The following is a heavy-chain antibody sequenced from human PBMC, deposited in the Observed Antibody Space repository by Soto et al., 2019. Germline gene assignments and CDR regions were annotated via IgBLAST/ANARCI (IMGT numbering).Heavy chain of an antibody. V-gene: IGHV1-18*01. D-gene: IGHD3-16*01. CDR1: GYTFTNFG. CDR3: ARGGTPIDY. Sequence: VQLGQSGAEAKKPGASVKVYCKASGYTFTNFGISWVRQAPGQGLEWMGWISAYNGNTNYAQNFQGRVTMTTDTSTSPAYMELRRLRCDDPAVYYCARGGTPIDYRGVGTLVTVSS. CDR2: ISAYNGNT. J-gene: IGHJ4*02.